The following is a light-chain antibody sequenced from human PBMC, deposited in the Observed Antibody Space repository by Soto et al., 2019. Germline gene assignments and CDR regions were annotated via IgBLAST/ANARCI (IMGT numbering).Light chain of an antibody. CDR2: SNA. CDR1: SSSIGSNT. Sequence: QSVLTQPPSASGTPGQRVTISCSGSSSSIGSNTVNWYQQLPGTAPKLLVYSNAHRPSGVPDRFSGSKSGTSASLAISGLQSEDEADYHCAAWDDRLDVYVFGTGTKVTVL. CDR3: AAWDDRLDVYV. V-gene: IGLV1-44*01. J-gene: IGLJ1*01.